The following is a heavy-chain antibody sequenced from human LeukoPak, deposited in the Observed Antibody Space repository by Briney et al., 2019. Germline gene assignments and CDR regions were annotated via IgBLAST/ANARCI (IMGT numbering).Heavy chain of an antibody. J-gene: IGHJ5*02. CDR1: GFNFAAYP. Sequence: GGSLRLSCVASGFNFAAYPMHWGPQVPRKSLERVALIRGDSGGSFYTDSVKRRFTISRDNSKNSLYLQMNSLTTDDAALYYCARDPGGSGGSDWAAHLFDPWGQGTLVTVSS. CDR2: IRGDSGGS. V-gene: IGHV3-43*02. D-gene: IGHD3-10*01. CDR3: ARDPGGSGGSDWAAHLFDP.